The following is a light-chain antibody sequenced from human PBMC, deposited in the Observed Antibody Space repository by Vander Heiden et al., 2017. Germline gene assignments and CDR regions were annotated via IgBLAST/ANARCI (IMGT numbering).Light chain of an antibody. CDR2: DDS. J-gene: IGLJ3*02. CDR1: NIESKS. Sequence: SYVLTQPPSVSVAPGQTARITCGGNNIESKSVHWYQLRPGQAPVLVVYDDSDRPSGIPERLSGSNSGNTATLTISRVEAGDEADYYCQVWDSSSDHLWVFGGGTKLTVL. CDR3: QVWDSSSDHLWV. V-gene: IGLV3-21*02.